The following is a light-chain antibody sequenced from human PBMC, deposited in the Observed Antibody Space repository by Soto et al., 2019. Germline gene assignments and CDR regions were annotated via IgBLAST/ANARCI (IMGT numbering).Light chain of an antibody. Sequence: EIVLTQSPGTLSLPPGERAILSCSASQSVSSSHLAWYQQKPGQAPRLLIYGASSRATGIPDRFSGSGSGTDFTLTISRLEPEDFAVYYCQQYATSPPALTFGGGTKVEIK. J-gene: IGKJ4*01. V-gene: IGKV3-20*01. CDR3: QQYATSPPALT. CDR1: QSVSSSH. CDR2: GAS.